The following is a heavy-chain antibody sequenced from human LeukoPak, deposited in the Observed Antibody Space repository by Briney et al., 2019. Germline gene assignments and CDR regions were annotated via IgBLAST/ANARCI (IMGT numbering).Heavy chain of an antibody. J-gene: IGHJ3*02. Sequence: SVKVSCKASGYTFTGYYMHWVRQAPGQGLEWMGGIIPIFGTANYAQKFQGRVTITADESTSTAYMELSSLRSEDTAVYYCARVGTGIVVVPAAMILGDAFDIWGQGTMVTVSS. CDR1: GYTFTGYY. D-gene: IGHD2-2*01. V-gene: IGHV1-69*13. CDR2: IIPIFGTA. CDR3: ARVGTGIVVVPAAMILGDAFDI.